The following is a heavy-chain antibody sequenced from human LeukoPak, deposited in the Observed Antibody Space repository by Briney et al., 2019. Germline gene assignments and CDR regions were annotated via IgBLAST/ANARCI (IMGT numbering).Heavy chain of an antibody. D-gene: IGHD2-2*02. V-gene: IGHV1-18*01. J-gene: IGHJ4*02. Sequence: GASVKVSCKASGYTFTSYGIRWVRQAPGQGLEWMGWISAYNGNTNYAQKLQGRVTMTTDTSTSTAYMELRSLRSDDTAVYYCARDRGDIVVVPAAIGGYWGQGTLVTVSS. CDR3: ARDRGDIVVVPAAIGGY. CDR2: ISAYNGNT. CDR1: GYTFTSYG.